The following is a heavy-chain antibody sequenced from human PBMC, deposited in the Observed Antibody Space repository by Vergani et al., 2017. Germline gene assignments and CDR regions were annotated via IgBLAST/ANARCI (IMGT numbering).Heavy chain of an antibody. CDR3: AKICLSLRVLEWFGYMDV. J-gene: IGHJ6*03. D-gene: IGHD3-3*01. V-gene: IGHV3-23*01. CDR2: INGSGGST. Sequence: EVQLLESGGGLVQPGGSLRLSCAASGFTFSSYAMSWVRQAPGKGLEWVSAINGSGGSTYYADSVKGRFTISRDNSKNTLYLQMNSLRAEDTAVYYCAKICLSLRVLEWFGYMDVWGKGTTVTVSS. CDR1: GFTFSSYA.